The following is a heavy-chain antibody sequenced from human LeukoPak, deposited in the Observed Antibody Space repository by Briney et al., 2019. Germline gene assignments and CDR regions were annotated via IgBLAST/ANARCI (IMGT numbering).Heavy chain of an antibody. Sequence: ASVKVSCKASGYTFTSYGISWVRQAPGQGLEGMGWISAYNGNTNYAQKLQGRVTMTTDTSTSTAYMELRSLRSADTAVYYCARGKVGATQFVPWGQGTLVTVSS. CDR2: ISAYNGNT. CDR3: ARGKVGATQFVP. V-gene: IGHV1-18*01. CDR1: GYTFTSYG. J-gene: IGHJ5*02. D-gene: IGHD1-26*01.